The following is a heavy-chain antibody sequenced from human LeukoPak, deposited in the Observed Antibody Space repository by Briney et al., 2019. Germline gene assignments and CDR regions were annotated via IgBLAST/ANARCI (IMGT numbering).Heavy chain of an antibody. D-gene: IGHD4-17*01. V-gene: IGHV1-69*13. CDR3: ARDEDYGIFVNVDY. Sequence: SVKVSCKASGGTFSSYAISWVRQAPGQGLEWMGGIIPIFGTANYAQKFQGRVTITADESTSTAYMELRSLRSDDTAVYYCARDEDYGIFVNVDYWGQGTLVTVSS. CDR2: IIPIFGTA. J-gene: IGHJ4*02. CDR1: GGTFSSYA.